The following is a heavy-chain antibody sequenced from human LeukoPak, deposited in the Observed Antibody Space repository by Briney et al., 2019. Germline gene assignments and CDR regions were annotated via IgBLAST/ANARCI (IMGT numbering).Heavy chain of an antibody. V-gene: IGHV3-66*01. CDR1: GFTVSSNY. CDR2: IYSGGST. J-gene: IGHJ6*02. Sequence: GGSLRLSCAASGFTVSSNYMSWVRQAPGKGLEWVSVIYSGGSTYYADSVKGRFTISRDNSKNTLYLQMNSLRAEDTAVYYCARDHVVVVPAAVDDHYYYGMGVWGQGTTVTVSS. CDR3: ARDHVVVVPAAVDDHYYYGMGV. D-gene: IGHD2-2*01.